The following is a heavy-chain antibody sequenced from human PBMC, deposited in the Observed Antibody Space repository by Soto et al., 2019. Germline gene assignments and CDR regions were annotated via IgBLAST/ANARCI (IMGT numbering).Heavy chain of an antibody. J-gene: IGHJ3*02. CDR3: ARSRATTVAFDI. D-gene: IGHD1-1*01. Sequence: QVQLVQSGAEVKKPGSSVKVSCKASGGTFSSYAFTWVRQAPGQGLEWMGRIIPVFGTTNYAQKFQGRVTIIADESTSTAYMELSSLRSEDTAIYYSARSRATTVAFDIWGQGTLVTVSS. CDR1: GGTFSSYA. V-gene: IGHV1-69*01. CDR2: IIPVFGTT.